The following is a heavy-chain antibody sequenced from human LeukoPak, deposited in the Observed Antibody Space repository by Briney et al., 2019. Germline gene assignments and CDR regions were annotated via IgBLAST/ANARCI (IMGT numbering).Heavy chain of an antibody. J-gene: IGHJ5*02. CDR1: GYTFTGYY. D-gene: IGHD6-13*01. V-gene: IGHV1-2*04. Sequence: ASVKVSCKASGYTFTGYYMHWVRQAPGQGLEWMGWINPNSGGTNYAQKFQGWVTMTRDTSISTAYMELSRLRSDDTAVYYCARDRRIVGGEIAAGRNNWFDPWGQGTLVTVSS. CDR3: ARDRRIVGGEIAAGRNNWFDP. CDR2: INPNSGGT.